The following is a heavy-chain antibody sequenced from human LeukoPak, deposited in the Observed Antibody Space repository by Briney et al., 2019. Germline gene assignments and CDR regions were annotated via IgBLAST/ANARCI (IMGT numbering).Heavy chain of an antibody. CDR3: ARKRSRYRSSTSCYGYLDY. CDR1: GGSFSGYY. Sequence: SETLSLTCAVYGGSFSGYYWSWIRQPPGKGLEWIGEINHSGSTNYNPSLKSRVTISVDTSKNQFSLKLSSVTAADTAVYYCARKRSRYRSSTSCYGYLDYWGQGTLVTVSS. CDR2: INHSGST. D-gene: IGHD2-2*01. J-gene: IGHJ4*02. V-gene: IGHV4-34*01.